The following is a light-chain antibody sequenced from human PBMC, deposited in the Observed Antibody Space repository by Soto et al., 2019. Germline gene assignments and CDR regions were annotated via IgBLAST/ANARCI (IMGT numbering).Light chain of an antibody. V-gene: IGKV1-5*03. Sequence: DIQMTQSPSTLSASVGDRVTITCRASQSISSWLAWYQQKPGKAPKLLIYKASSLESGVPSRFSSSGSGTEFTLTISSLQPDYFATYYCQQYNSYSTFGQGTKVEIK. CDR1: QSISSW. CDR2: KAS. J-gene: IGKJ1*01. CDR3: QQYNSYST.